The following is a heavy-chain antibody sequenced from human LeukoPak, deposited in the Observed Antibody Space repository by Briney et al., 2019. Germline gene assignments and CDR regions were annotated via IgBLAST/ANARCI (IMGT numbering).Heavy chain of an antibody. CDR2: IYHGGGT. J-gene: IGHJ4*02. Sequence: SETLSLTCTVSGYSISSGYYWGWIRQSPGKGLEWIGSIYHGGGTYYNPSLKSRVTISVDTSKNQFSLKLSSVTAADTAVYYCARDGGRLGATFNWGQGTLVTVSS. V-gene: IGHV4-38-2*02. CDR3: ARDGGRLGATFN. CDR1: GYSISSGYY. D-gene: IGHD1-26*01.